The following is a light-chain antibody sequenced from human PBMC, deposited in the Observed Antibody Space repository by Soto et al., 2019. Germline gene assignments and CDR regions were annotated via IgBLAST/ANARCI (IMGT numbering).Light chain of an antibody. CDR2: GAS. V-gene: IGKV3-20*01. CDR3: QQYGSSPLT. J-gene: IGKJ4*01. CDR1: QSVSSSY. Sequence: EIVLTQSPGTLSLSPGERATLSCRASQSVSSSYLAWYQQKPGQAPRLLIYGASSRATGIPDRFSGSVSGTDFTLTISRLEPEDFAVYYCQQYGSSPLTFGGGNKVEIK.